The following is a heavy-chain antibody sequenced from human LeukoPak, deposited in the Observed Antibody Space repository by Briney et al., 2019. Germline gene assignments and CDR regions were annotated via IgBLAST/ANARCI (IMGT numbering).Heavy chain of an antibody. CDR3: ASYPSSSRCYIPQEWFDP. CDR2: IIPICGTA. V-gene: IGHV1-69*05. Sequence: SVKVSCKASGGTFSSYAISWVRQAPGQGLEWMGGIIPICGTANYAQKFQGRVTITRDESTSTAYMELSSLRSEDTAVYYCASYPSSSRCYIPQEWFDPRGPGTLVTASS. J-gene: IGHJ5*02. CDR1: GGTFSSYA. D-gene: IGHD6-13*01.